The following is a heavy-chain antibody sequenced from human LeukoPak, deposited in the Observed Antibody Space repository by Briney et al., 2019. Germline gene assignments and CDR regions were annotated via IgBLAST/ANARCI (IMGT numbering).Heavy chain of an antibody. CDR2: IGSDNKP. Sequence: PGGSLRLSCEAPGFTFSAYAMTWVRQAPGKGLEWVSSIGSDNKPHYSESVKGRFAISRDNSKSMLFLQLNSLRAEDTAVYYCARESGIVGATYGFDYWGQGTLVTVSS. D-gene: IGHD1-26*01. V-gene: IGHV3-23*01. CDR1: GFTFSAYA. CDR3: ARESGIVGATYGFDY. J-gene: IGHJ4*02.